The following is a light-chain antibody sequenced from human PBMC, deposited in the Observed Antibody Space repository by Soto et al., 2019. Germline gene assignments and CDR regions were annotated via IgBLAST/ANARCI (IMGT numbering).Light chain of an antibody. V-gene: IGKV3-20*01. CDR1: QSVTYSY. CDR3: QQYGSSPPT. CDR2: GAS. Sequence: EIVLTQSPGTLSLSPGERATLSCWASQSVTYSYLAWYQQKPGQAPRLLISGASSRATVIPDRFSGSGSGTDFTLTISRLEPEDFAVYYCQQYGSSPPTFGQGTKVEFK. J-gene: IGKJ1*01.